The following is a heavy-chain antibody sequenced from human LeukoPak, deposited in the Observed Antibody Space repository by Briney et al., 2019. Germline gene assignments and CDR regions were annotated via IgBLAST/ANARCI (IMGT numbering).Heavy chain of an antibody. D-gene: IGHD3-22*01. CDR1: GFTFSNDG. J-gene: IGHJ4*02. CDR2: ICNDGSNK. Sequence: GGSLTLSCTASGFTFSNDGMHWVRHPPGKGLEWVGIICNDGSNKTYENSLKGRFTISRDNAKHSLYLRMSRLRAEDTALYYCATPLDYYDSSGHHQGGDWGQGPLVPVPS. V-gene: IGHV3-33*03. CDR3: ATPLDYYDSSGHHQGGD.